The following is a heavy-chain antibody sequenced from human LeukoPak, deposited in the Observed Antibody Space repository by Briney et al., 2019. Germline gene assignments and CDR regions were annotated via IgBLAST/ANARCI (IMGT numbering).Heavy chain of an antibody. CDR1: GHTFTGYY. Sequence: ASVKVSCKASGHTFTGYYMHWVRQAPGQGLEWMGRINPDSGGTNYAQKFQGRVTMTRDTSTNTAYMELSRLRSDDTAVYYCARDRAEYCYDSSGYRNSRYFDYWGQGTLVTVSS. CDR3: ARDRAEYCYDSSGYRNSRYFDY. V-gene: IGHV1-2*06. CDR2: INPDSGGT. J-gene: IGHJ4*02. D-gene: IGHD3-22*01.